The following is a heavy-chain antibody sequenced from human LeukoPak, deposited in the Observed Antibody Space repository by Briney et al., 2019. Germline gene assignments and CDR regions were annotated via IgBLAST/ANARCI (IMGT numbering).Heavy chain of an antibody. CDR1: GGSISSYY. V-gene: IGHV4-59*08. J-gene: IGHJ4*02. D-gene: IGHD3-3*01. CDR3: ASRGYDFWSGYYRNFDY. CDR2: IYYSGST. Sequence: SETLSLTCTVSGGSISSYYWSWIRQPPGKGLEWIGYIYYSGSTNYNPSLKSRVTISVDTSKNQFSLKLSSVTAAGTAVYYCASRGYDFWSGYYRNFDYWGQGTLVTVSS.